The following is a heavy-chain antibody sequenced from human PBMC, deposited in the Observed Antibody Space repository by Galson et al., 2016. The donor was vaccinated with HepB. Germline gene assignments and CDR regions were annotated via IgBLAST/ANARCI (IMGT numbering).Heavy chain of an antibody. Sequence: TLSLTCTVSGGSISSGGHYWSWIRQHPGKGLEWIGYISYSGNTYYKPSLKSRASISLDTSKSQFSLKLSSVTAADTAVYYCARVDYYDSSGSEYVQHWGQGTLVIVSS. CDR3: ARVDYYDSSGSEYVQH. D-gene: IGHD3-22*01. CDR2: ISYSGNT. J-gene: IGHJ1*01. CDR1: GGSISSGGHY. V-gene: IGHV4-31*03.